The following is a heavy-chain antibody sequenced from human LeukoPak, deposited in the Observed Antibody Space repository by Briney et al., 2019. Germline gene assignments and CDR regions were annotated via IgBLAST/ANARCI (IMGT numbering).Heavy chain of an antibody. CDR1: GGSISSYY. D-gene: IGHD2-21*01. CDR2: IYYSGST. J-gene: IGHJ3*02. CDR3: ARGGIVVVHDAFDI. V-gene: IGHV4-59*01. Sequence: SETLSLTCTVSGGSISSYYWSWIRQPPGKGLKWIGYIYYSGSTNYNPSLKSRVTISVDTSKNQFSLKLSSVTAAGTAVYYCARGGIVVVHDAFDIWGQGTMVTVSS.